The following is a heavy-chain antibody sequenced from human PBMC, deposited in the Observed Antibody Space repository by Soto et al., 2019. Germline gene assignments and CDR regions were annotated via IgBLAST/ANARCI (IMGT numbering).Heavy chain of an antibody. CDR2: IWYDGSNK. J-gene: IGHJ6*02. CDR1: GFTFSSYG. Sequence: GGSLRLSCAASGFTFSSYGMHWVRQAPGKGLEWVAVIWYDGSNKYYADSVKGRFTISRDNSKNTLYLQMNSLRAEDTAVYYCVRDNLYYYGMDVWGQGTTVTVSS. V-gene: IGHV3-33*01. CDR3: VRDNLYYYGMDV.